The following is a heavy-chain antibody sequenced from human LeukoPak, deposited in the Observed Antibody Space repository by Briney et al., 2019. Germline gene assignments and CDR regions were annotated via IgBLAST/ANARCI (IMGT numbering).Heavy chain of an antibody. CDR2: IKQDGSEK. CDR1: GFTFSSYW. V-gene: IGHV3-7*01. J-gene: IGHJ4*02. CDR3: ARDYSQSGWFPEGYYFDY. D-gene: IGHD6-19*01. Sequence: GGSLRLSCAASGFTFSSYWMSWVRQAPGKGLEWVANIKQDGSEKYYVDSVKGRFTISRDNAKNSLYLQMNSLRAEDTAVYYCARDYSQSGWFPEGYYFDYWGQGTLVTVSS.